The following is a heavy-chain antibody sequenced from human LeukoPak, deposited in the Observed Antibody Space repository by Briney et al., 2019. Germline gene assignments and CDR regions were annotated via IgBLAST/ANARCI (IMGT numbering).Heavy chain of an antibody. CDR1: GGSISSSYYY. D-gene: IGHD3-22*01. J-gene: IGHJ5*02. CDR3: ARELTYSGYPPNEWNWFDP. Sequence: SETLSLTCTVSGGSISSSYYYWGWIRQPPGKGLEWIGYIYYSGSTNYNPSLKSRVTISVDTSKNQFSLKLSSVTAADTAVYYCARELTYSGYPPNEWNWFDPWGQGTLVTVSS. V-gene: IGHV4-61*01. CDR2: IYYSGST.